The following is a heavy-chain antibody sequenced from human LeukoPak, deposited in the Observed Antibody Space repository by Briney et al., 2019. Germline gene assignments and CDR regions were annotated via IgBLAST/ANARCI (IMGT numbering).Heavy chain of an antibody. Sequence: LEWVSYISSSSSTIYYADSVKGRFTISRDNAKNSLYLQMNSLRDEDTAVYYCASAGSGLYWAQGTLVNVSS. CDR2: ISSSSSTI. J-gene: IGHJ4*02. CDR3: ASAGSGLY. D-gene: IGHD6-19*01. V-gene: IGHV3-48*02.